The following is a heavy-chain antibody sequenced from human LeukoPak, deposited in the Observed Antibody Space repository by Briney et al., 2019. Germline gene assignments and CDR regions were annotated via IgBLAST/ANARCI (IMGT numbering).Heavy chain of an antibody. V-gene: IGHV3-21*01. Sequence: GGSLRLSCAASGFTFSTYSMNWVRQAPGKGLEWVSSISSSSSYIYYADSVKGRFTISRDNAKNSLYLQMNSLRAEDTAVYYCARVSPPFSFDYWGQGTLVTVSS. CDR2: ISSSSSYI. J-gene: IGHJ4*02. CDR3: ARVSPPFSFDY. CDR1: GFTFSTYS.